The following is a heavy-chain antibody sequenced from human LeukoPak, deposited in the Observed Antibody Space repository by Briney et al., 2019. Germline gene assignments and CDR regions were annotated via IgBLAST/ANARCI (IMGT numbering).Heavy chain of an antibody. D-gene: IGHD1-1*01. CDR3: AKDRILSTAGRLDY. J-gene: IGHJ4*02. CDR1: GFTFSSYA. Sequence: PGGSPRLSCAASGFTFSSYAMSWVRQAPGKGLEWVSAISGSGGSTYYADSVKGRFTISRDNSKNTLYLQMNSLRAEDTAVYYCAKDRILSTAGRLDYWGQGTLVTVSS. CDR2: ISGSGGST. V-gene: IGHV3-23*01.